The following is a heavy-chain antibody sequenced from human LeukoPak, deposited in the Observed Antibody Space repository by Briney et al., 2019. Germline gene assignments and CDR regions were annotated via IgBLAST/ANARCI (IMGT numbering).Heavy chain of an antibody. V-gene: IGHV4-59*01. D-gene: IGHD2-15*01. CDR1: GGSISSYY. J-gene: IGHJ4*02. Sequence: PSETLSLTCTVSGGSISSYYWSWIRQPPGKGLELIGYIYYSGSTNYNPSLKSRVTISVNTSKNQFSLKLSSVTAADTAVYYCARVSSGVYFDYWGQGTLVTVSS. CDR2: IYYSGST. CDR3: ARVSSGVYFDY.